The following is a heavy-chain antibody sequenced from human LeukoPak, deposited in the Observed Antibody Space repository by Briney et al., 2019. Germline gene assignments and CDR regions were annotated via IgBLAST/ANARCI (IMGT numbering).Heavy chain of an antibody. D-gene: IGHD2-15*01. J-gene: IGHJ6*03. CDR2: MLPNSGNT. CDR1: GYTFTSYD. Sequence: ASVSVSCMASGYTFTSYDINWVRQATGQGLEWMGWMLPNSGNTGYAQKFQGRVTLTRNTSISTAYMELSSLRSEDTAVYYCARGPEVVVAANLYYYYYMDVWGKGTTVTISS. CDR3: ARGPEVVVAANLYYYYYMDV. V-gene: IGHV1-8*01.